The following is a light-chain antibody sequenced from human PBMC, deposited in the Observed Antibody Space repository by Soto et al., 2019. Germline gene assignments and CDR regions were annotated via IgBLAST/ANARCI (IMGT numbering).Light chain of an antibody. CDR3: SSYTSSSSCV. V-gene: IGLV2-14*01. Sequence: QSVLTQPASVSGSPGQSITISCTGTSSDVGGYNYVSWYQQHPGKVPKLMIYEVSNRPSGVSNRFSGSKSGNTASLTISGLQAEDEADYSCSSYTSSSSCVFGTGTKVTVL. CDR2: EVS. CDR1: SSDVGGYNY. J-gene: IGLJ1*01.